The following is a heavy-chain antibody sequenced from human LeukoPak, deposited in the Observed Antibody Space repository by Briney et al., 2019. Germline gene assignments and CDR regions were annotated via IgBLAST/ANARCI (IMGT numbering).Heavy chain of an antibody. Sequence: GGSLRLSCAASGFTFSSYAMSWVRQAPGKGLEWVSAISGSGGSTYYADSVKGRFTLSRDNSKNTLYLQMNSLRAEDTAVYYCATMTYYDFWSGYPDSDYWGQGTLSPSPQ. CDR1: GFTFSSYA. J-gene: IGHJ4*02. CDR2: ISGSGGST. D-gene: IGHD3-3*01. V-gene: IGHV3-23*01. CDR3: ATMTYYDFWSGYPDSDY.